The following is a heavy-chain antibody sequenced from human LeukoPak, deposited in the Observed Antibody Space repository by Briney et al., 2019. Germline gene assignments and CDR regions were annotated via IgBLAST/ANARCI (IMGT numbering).Heavy chain of an antibody. Sequence: SVKVSCKASGGTFSSYAISWVRQAPGQGLEWMGRIIPILGIANYAQKFQGRVTITADKSTSTAYMELSSLRSEDTAVYYCARDQQQLGDYYFDYWGQGTLVTVSS. CDR1: GGTFSSYA. J-gene: IGHJ4*02. V-gene: IGHV1-69*04. CDR2: IIPILGIA. D-gene: IGHD6-13*01. CDR3: ARDQQQLGDYYFDY.